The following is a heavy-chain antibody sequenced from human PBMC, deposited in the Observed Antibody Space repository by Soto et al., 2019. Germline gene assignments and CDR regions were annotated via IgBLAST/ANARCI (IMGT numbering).Heavy chain of an antibody. CDR1: GGAISGYY. CDR3: ARGQRFSDWFDP. V-gene: IGHV4-4*07. Sequence: SETLSLTCTVTGGAISGYYWTWIRQSAGEGLEWIGRIYSSGSTNYNPSLKSRVTISLDTSMNYFSLRLSSVTAADTAVYYCARGQRFSDWFDPWGQGTLVTVSS. CDR2: IYSSGST. J-gene: IGHJ5*02. D-gene: IGHD3-3*01.